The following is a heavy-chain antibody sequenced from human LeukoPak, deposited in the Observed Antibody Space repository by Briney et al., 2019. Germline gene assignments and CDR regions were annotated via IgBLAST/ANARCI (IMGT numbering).Heavy chain of an antibody. D-gene: IGHD4-17*01. CDR2: IYYSGST. V-gene: IGHV4-39*01. CDR1: GXSISSSSYY. J-gene: IGHJ1*01. CDR3: ARGLHDYGRD. Sequence: SETLSLTCTVSGXSISSSSYYWGWIRQPPGKGLEWIVSIYYSGSTYYNPSLKSRVTMSVDTSKNQFSLKLSSVTAADTAVYYCARGLHDYGRDWGQGTLVTVSS.